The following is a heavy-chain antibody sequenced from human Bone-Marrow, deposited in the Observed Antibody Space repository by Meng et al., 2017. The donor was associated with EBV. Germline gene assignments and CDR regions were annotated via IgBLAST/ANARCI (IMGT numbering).Heavy chain of an antibody. CDR1: GASVSSGSYY. CDR3: VASGSYRGPFDY. D-gene: IGHD1-26*01. Sequence: QVQLQESGPGLVXPXXXXXPTXTVSGASVSSGSYYWNWIRQPPGKGLEWIGEINHSGSTNYNPSLKSRVTISVDTSKNQFSLKLSSVTAADTAVYYCVASGSYRGPFDYWGQGTLVTVSS. J-gene: IGHJ4*02. CDR2: INHSGST. V-gene: IGHV4-61*01.